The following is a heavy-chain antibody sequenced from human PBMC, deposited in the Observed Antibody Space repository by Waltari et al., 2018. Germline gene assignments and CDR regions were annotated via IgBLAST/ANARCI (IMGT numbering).Heavy chain of an antibody. J-gene: IGHJ4*02. CDR3: AKDGSASRLVRYYLDS. Sequence: QVQLVESGGGVVQPGRSLRLSCAASGFTFSRYAMHWVRQAPGKVLEWVAVIWYDGSYKFYADSVKGRFSISRDNPKNTLHLQMDSLRAEDSAIYYCAKDGSASRLVRYYLDSWGPGTLVTVSS. V-gene: IGHV3-33*06. D-gene: IGHD2-8*02. CDR2: IWYDGSYK. CDR1: GFTFSRYA.